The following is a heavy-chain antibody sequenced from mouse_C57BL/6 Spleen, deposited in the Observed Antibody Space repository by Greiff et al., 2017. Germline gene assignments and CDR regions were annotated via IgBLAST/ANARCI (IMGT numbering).Heavy chain of an antibody. D-gene: IGHD3-1*01. CDR3: AREGGPYYFDY. Sequence: EVKLVESGGGLVQPGGSLSLSCAASGFTFTDYYMSWVRQPPGKALEWLGFIRNKANGYTTEYSASVKGRFTISRDNSQSILYLQMNALRAEDSATYYCAREGGPYYFDYWGQGTTLTVSS. J-gene: IGHJ2*01. CDR1: GFTFTDYY. CDR2: IRNKANGYTT. V-gene: IGHV7-3*01.